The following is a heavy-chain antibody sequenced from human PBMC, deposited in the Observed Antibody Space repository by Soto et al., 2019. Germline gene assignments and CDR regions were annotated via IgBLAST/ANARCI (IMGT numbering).Heavy chain of an antibody. Sequence: GGSLRLSCAASGFTFSSYGMHWVRQAPGKGLEWVAVIWYDGSNKYYADSVKGRFTISRDNSKNTLYLQMTSLRAEDTAVYYCARDSRYYDFWSGYYDNWFDPWGQGTLVTVSS. V-gene: IGHV3-33*01. CDR2: IWYDGSNK. CDR3: ARDSRYYDFWSGYYDNWFDP. CDR1: GFTFSSYG. J-gene: IGHJ5*02. D-gene: IGHD3-3*01.